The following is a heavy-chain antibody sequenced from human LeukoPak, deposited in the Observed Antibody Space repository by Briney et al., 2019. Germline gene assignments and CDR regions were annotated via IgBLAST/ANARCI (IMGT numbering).Heavy chain of an antibody. V-gene: IGHV4-4*07. CDR1: GGAIINYY. CDR2: IYPTGNT. Sequence: SQTLSLTRIVSGGAIINYYWRCISQPAGKGPEWIGRIYPTGNTDYNPSLKTRVTMSTDLSKKQFSLRLRSVTAADTAVYYCARLKFYDSTGYSPGYYMDVWGKGTAVTVSS. CDR3: ARLKFYDSTGYSPGYYMDV. D-gene: IGHD3-22*01. J-gene: IGHJ6*03.